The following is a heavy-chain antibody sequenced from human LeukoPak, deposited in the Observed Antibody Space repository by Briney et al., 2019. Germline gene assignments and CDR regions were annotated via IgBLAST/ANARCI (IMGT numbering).Heavy chain of an antibody. D-gene: IGHD1-26*01. CDR3: ASGVRAFDN. J-gene: IGHJ4*02. V-gene: IGHV3-66*01. CDR1: GFTVSSPY. Sequence: GGSLRLSCLASGFTVSSPYMRWVRQAPGKGLEWVSVTYSGGSTYCADSVKGRCTISRDNSKNTLYLQMNSLRGEDTAVYYCASGVRAFDNWGQGTLVTVSA. CDR2: TYSGGST.